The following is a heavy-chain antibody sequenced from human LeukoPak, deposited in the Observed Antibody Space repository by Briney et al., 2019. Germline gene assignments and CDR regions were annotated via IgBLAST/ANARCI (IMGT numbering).Heavy chain of an antibody. CDR3: ARDRYCSGGSCYLANDFDY. CDR2: INPNSGGT. V-gene: IGHV1-2*02. J-gene: IGHJ4*02. D-gene: IGHD2-15*01. CDR1: GYTFTGYY. Sequence: ASVKVSCKASGYTFTGYYMHWVRQAPGRGLEWMGWINPNSGGTNYAQKLQGRVTMTTDTSTSTAYMELRSLRSDDTAVYYCARDRYCSGGSCYLANDFDYWGQGTLVTVSS.